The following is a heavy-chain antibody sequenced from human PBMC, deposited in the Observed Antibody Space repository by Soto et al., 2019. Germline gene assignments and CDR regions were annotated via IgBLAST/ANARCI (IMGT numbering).Heavy chain of an antibody. Sequence: QVQLVQSETEVKKPGASVKVSCKASGYIFTNYDITWVRQAPGQGLEWMGWVSGYNGNTKYAQKFQDRVTMTTDTSTSTVYMELRSLRSYDTAVYYCARFPSAPYYYYAVHVWGQGTTVFVSS. CDR3: ARFPSAPYYYYAVHV. D-gene: IGHD2-15*01. V-gene: IGHV1-18*01. J-gene: IGHJ6*02. CDR2: VSGYNGNT. CDR1: GYIFTNYD.